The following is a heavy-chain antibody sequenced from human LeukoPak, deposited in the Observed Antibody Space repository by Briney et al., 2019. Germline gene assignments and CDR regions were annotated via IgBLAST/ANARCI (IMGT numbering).Heavy chain of an antibody. D-gene: IGHD3-10*01. CDR2: IHYSGRT. V-gene: IGHV4-59*01. J-gene: IGHJ4*02. CDR1: GGSIGTSY. CDR3: ARKLNGGSYYHFDY. Sequence: PSETLSLTCTVSGGSIGTSYWNWVRQPPGKGLEWIGFIHYSGRTDYNPSLKSRVTIPVDTSKNQFSLRLSSVTAADTAVYFCARKLNGGSYYHFDYWGQGTLVTVSS.